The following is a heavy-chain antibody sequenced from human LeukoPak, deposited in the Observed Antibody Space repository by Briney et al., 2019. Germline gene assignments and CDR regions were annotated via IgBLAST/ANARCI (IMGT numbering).Heavy chain of an antibody. D-gene: IGHD3-22*01. CDR1: GYTFTGYY. Sequence: ASVKVSCKASGYTFTGYYMHWVRQAPGQGLEWMGWINPNSGGTNYAQKFQGWVTMTRDTSISTAYMELSRLRSDDTAVYYCARALSVFPHYYGSSGYIDYWGQGTLVTVSS. CDR2: INPNSGGT. V-gene: IGHV1-2*04. CDR3: ARALSVFPHYYGSSGYIDY. J-gene: IGHJ4*02.